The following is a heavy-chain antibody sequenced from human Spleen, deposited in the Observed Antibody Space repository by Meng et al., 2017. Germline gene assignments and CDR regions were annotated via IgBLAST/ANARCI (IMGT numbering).Heavy chain of an antibody. CDR3: ARDHSGSYYVRFDY. D-gene: IGHD1-26*01. J-gene: IGHJ4*02. CDR2: INHSGST. CDR1: GGSFSGYY. Sequence: VQLQQWGAGLLKPSETLSLTCAVYGGSFSGYYWSWIRQPPGKGLEWIGEINHSGSTNYNPSLKSRVTISVDTSKNQFSLKLSSVTAADTAVYYCARDHSGSYYVRFDYWGQGILVTVSS. V-gene: IGHV4-34*01.